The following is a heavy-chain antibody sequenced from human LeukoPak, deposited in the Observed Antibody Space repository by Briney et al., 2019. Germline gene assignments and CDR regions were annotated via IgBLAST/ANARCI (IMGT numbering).Heavy chain of an antibody. CDR2: IYHSGST. Sequence: SETLSLTCAVSGGSISSNNWWNWVRQPPGKGLEWIGEIYHSGSTNYNPSLKSRVTISVDKSKNQFSLKLSSVTAADTAVYYCARYNYDFWSGYSKWFDPWGQGTLVTVSS. J-gene: IGHJ5*02. V-gene: IGHV4-4*02. CDR3: ARYNYDFWSGYSKWFDP. CDR1: GGSISSNNW. D-gene: IGHD3-3*01.